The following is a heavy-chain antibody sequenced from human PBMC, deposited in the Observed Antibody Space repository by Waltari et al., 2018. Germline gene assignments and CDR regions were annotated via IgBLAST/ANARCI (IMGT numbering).Heavy chain of an antibody. J-gene: IGHJ4*03. V-gene: IGHV4-34*02. Sequence: QVQLQQWGAGLLKPSETLSLTCAVYGGSFSGYYWSWIRQPPGKGLEWIGEINHSGSTNTNPSLKSRFTLSEATSRTQCSRKGNTGTAPERAVYYGAGVYVGGVSCSVYLDSWAKGP. CDR1: GGSFSGYY. CDR3: AGVYVGGVSCSVYLDS. CDR2: INHSGST. D-gene: IGHD2-8*02.